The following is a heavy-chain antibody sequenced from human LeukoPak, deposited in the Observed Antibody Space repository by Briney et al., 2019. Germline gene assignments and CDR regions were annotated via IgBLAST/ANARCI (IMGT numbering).Heavy chain of an antibody. J-gene: IGHJ6*03. D-gene: IGHD2-2*01. CDR3: AGSPGYCSSTSCYDYYYMDV. Sequence: SETLSLTCTVSGGSISSYYWSWIRQPPGKGLEWIGYIYYSGSTNYNPSLKSRVTISVDTSKNQFSLKLSSVTAADTAVYYCAGSPGYCSSTSCYDYYYMDVWGKGTTVTVSS. CDR1: GGSISSYY. V-gene: IGHV4-59*01. CDR2: IYYSGST.